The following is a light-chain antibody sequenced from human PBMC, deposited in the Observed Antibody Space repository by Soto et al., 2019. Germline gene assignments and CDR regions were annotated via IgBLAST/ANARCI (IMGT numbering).Light chain of an antibody. V-gene: IGKV1-5*03. CDR3: QHYNTYSGT. J-gene: IGKJ3*01. CDR2: RAS. CDR1: QSINTW. Sequence: DIQMTQSPSTLSASVGDRVTITGRASQSINTWLAWYQQKPGKAPKLLIYRASTLESGVPSRFSGSGSGTEFTLTISSLQPDDFSTYYCQHYNTYSGTFGPGTKVDIK.